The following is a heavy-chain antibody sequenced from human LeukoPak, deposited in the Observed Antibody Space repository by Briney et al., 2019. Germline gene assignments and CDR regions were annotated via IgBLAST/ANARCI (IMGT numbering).Heavy chain of an antibody. CDR2: INHSGST. J-gene: IGHJ6*02. Sequence: PSETLSLTCAVYGGSFSGYYWTWIRQPLGKGLEWIGEINHSGSTNYNPSLKSRVTISVDTPKNQFSLDVSSVTAADTAVYYCARGPITSRGYYGMDVWGQGTTVTVSS. CDR3: ARGPITSRGYYGMDV. CDR1: GGSFSGYY. V-gene: IGHV4-34*01. D-gene: IGHD1-20*01.